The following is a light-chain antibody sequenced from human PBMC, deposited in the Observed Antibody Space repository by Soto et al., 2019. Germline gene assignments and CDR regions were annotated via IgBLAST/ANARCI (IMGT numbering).Light chain of an antibody. Sequence: QAVVTQPPSVSGAPGQRVTISCTGSSSNIGAGYDVHWYQQLPGTAPKLLIYGNSNRPSGVPDRFSGSKSGTSASLAITGLQAEDEADYYCQSYDISLSGVFGGGTQLTVL. CDR3: QSYDISLSGV. J-gene: IGLJ3*02. CDR2: GNS. V-gene: IGLV1-40*01. CDR1: SSNIGAGYD.